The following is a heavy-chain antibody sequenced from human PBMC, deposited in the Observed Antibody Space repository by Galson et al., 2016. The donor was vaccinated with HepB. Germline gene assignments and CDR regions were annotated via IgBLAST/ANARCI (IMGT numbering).Heavy chain of an antibody. D-gene: IGHD3-10*01. CDR3: ARASGIRGIKGAMDV. Sequence: SLRLSCAASGFSVSNNYMSWVRQAPGKGLECVSVIHDDGSTNYADSVMGRFTISRDNSKNTLYLEMTSLRAEDVAVYYCARASGIRGIKGAMDVWGQGTTVSVSS. V-gene: IGHV3-53*01. CDR2: IHDDGST. J-gene: IGHJ6*02. CDR1: GFSVSNNY.